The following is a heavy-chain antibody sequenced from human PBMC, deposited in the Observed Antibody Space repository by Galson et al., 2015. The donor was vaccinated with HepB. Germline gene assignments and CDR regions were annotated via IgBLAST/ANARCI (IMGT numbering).Heavy chain of an antibody. CDR1: GGTFSSYA. V-gene: IGHV1-69*13. J-gene: IGHJ6*03. CDR3: ARDRVDYYYYYYMDV. CDR2: IIPIFGTA. Sequence: SVKVSCKASGGTFSSYAISWVRQAPGQGLEWMGGIIPIFGTANYAQKFQGRVTITADESTSTAYMELSSLRSEDTAVYYCARDRVDYYYYYYMDVWGKGTTVTVSS. D-gene: IGHD2-15*01.